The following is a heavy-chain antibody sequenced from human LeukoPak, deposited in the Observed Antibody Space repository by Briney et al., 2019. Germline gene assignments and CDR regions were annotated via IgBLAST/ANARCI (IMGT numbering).Heavy chain of an antibody. V-gene: IGHV1-18*01. J-gene: IGHJ4*02. Sequence: APVNVSCTASGYTFTRYGISWVRQAPGQGREWRGWISAYNGNTNYAQKLQGRVTMTTDTSTSTAYMELRSLRSDDTAVYYCARWEVPYYDILTGYGAWDYWGQGTLVTVSS. D-gene: IGHD3-9*01. CDR2: ISAYNGNT. CDR1: GYTFTRYG. CDR3: ARWEVPYYDILTGYGAWDY.